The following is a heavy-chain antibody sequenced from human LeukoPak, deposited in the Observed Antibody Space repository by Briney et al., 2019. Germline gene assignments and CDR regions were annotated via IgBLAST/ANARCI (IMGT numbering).Heavy chain of an antibody. CDR2: ISAYNGNT. Sequence: ASVKVSCKASGYTFTNFAISWVRQAPGQGLEWMGWISAYNGNTNYAQKLQGRVTMTTDTSTTTAYMELRSLRSDDTAVYYCASVDSGYDWVYWGQGTLVTVSS. CDR3: ASVDSGYDWVY. CDR1: GYTFTNFA. V-gene: IGHV1-18*01. J-gene: IGHJ4*02. D-gene: IGHD5-12*01.